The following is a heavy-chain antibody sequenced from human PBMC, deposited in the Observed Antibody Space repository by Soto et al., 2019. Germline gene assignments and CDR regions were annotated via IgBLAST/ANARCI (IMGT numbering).Heavy chain of an antibody. D-gene: IGHD6-13*01. Sequence: SETLSLTCAVSGYSISSGYYWGCIRQPPGKGLEWIGSSYHSGSTYYNPSLKSRVTISVDTSKNQFSLKLSSVTAADTAVYYCARTRSLVAAARVGWCDPWGQGTLVTVSS. V-gene: IGHV4-38-2*01. CDR2: SYHSGST. CDR3: ARTRSLVAAARVGWCDP. J-gene: IGHJ5*02. CDR1: GYSISSGYY.